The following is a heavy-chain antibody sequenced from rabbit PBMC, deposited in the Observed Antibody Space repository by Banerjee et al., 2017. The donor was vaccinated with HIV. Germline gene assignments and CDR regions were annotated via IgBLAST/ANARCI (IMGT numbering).Heavy chain of an antibody. CDR1: GFSFSNKHV. CDR2: INTSSGNT. Sequence: QEQLEESGGDLVKPEGSLTLTCTASGFSFSNKHVMCWVRQAPGKGLEWIACINTSSGNTVYASWAKGRFTTSKTSSTTVTLQMTSLTAADTATYFCARDDGGVVGGFDLWGPGTLVTVS. CDR3: ARDDGGVVGGFDL. V-gene: IGHV1S45*01. J-gene: IGHJ4*01. D-gene: IGHD2-1*01.